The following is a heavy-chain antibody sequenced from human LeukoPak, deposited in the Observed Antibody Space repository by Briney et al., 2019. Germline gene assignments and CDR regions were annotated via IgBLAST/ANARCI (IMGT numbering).Heavy chain of an antibody. CDR2: IGTSGGDT. CDR3: ARYLWNFYDDSGYNRDFDS. D-gene: IGHD3-22*01. J-gene: IGHJ5*01. CDR1: TSR. V-gene: IGHV1-18*01. Sequence: GASVKVSCKATSRISWVRQAPGQGLEWMGWIGTSGGDTYYAQKFQCRITGATDTSTSTVYMELTNLRSDDTAVYYCARYLWNFYDDSGYNRDFDSWGQGTLVTVCS.